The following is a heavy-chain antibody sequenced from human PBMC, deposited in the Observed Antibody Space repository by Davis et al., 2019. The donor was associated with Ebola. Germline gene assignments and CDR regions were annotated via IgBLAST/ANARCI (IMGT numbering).Heavy chain of an antibody. CDR3: ASPYYDFWSGYYADAFDI. CDR2: IYPGDSDT. CDR1: GYSFTSYW. D-gene: IGHD3-3*01. J-gene: IGHJ3*02. Sequence: PGGSLRLSCKGSGYSFTSYWIGWVRQMPGKGLEWMGIIYPGDSDTRYSPSFQGQVTISADKSISTAYLQWSSLKASDTAMYYCASPYYDFWSGYYADAFDIWGQGTMVTVSS. V-gene: IGHV5-51*01.